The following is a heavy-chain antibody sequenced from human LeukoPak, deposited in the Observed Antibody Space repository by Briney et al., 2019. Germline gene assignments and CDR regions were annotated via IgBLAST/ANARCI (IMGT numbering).Heavy chain of an antibody. CDR1: GYTFTGYY. CDR2: INPNSGGT. J-gene: IGHJ4*02. Sequence: ASVKVSCKASGYTFTGYYMHWLRQAPGQGLEWMGWINPNSGGTNYAQKFQGRVTMTRDTSISTAYMELSRLRSDDTAVYYCARDLGAMVRGVILRSDYFDYWGQGTLVTVSS. D-gene: IGHD3-10*01. CDR3: ARDLGAMVRGVILRSDYFDY. V-gene: IGHV1-2*02.